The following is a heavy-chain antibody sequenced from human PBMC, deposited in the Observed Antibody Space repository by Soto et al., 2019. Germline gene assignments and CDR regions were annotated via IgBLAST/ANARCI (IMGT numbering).Heavy chain of an antibody. CDR2: ISGSGGST. J-gene: IGHJ3*02. V-gene: IGHV3-23*01. CDR3: AKDLRRYCCGASCYLVAFDI. D-gene: IGHD2-15*01. CDR1: GFIFSNYV. Sequence: EVQLLESGGGLVQPGGSLRLSCAGSGFIFSNYVMSWVRQAPGKGLEWVSAISGSGGSTYYADSVKGRFTISRDNSKNTLYLQMSSLTAEDTAVYYCAKDLRRYCCGASCYLVAFDIWGQGTMVTVSS.